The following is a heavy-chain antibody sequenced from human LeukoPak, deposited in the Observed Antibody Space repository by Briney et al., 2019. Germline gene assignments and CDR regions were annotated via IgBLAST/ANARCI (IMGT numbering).Heavy chain of an antibody. D-gene: IGHD4-11*01. J-gene: IGHJ4*02. CDR1: GYTFTSYG. CDR2: ISAYNGNT. Sequence: ASVKVSCKASGYTFTSYGISWVRQAPGQGLEWMGWISAYNGNTNYAQKLQGRVTITTDTSTSTAYMELRSLRSDDTAVYYCARGQVQYRWAYYFDYWGQGTLVTVSS. CDR3: ARGQVQYRWAYYFDY. V-gene: IGHV1-18*01.